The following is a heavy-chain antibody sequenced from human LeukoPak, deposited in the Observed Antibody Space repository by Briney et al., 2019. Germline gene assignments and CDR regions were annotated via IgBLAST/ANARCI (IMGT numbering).Heavy chain of an antibody. V-gene: IGHV4-59*01. CDR3: ARGYKRTTVTTCHFDY. CDR2: ISYSGST. Sequence: PSETLSLTCTVPGGSISSYYWSWIRQPPGKGLEWIGYISYSGSTNYNPSLKSRVTISGDTSKNQFSLKLSSVTAADTAVYYCARGYKRTTVTTCHFDYWGQGTLVTVSS. J-gene: IGHJ4*02. CDR1: GGSISSYY. D-gene: IGHD4-17*01.